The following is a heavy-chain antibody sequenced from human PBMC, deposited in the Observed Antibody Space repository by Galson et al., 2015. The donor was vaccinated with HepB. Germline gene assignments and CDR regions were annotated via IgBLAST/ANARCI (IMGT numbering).Heavy chain of an antibody. J-gene: IGHJ5*02. CDR3: ARGSGGGFNWFDP. V-gene: IGHV1-69*02. D-gene: IGHD3-10*01. CDR2: IIPILGIA. CDR1: GGTFSSYT. Sequence: SVKVSCKASGGTFSSYTISWVRQAPGQGLEWTGRIIPILGIANYAQKFQGRVTITADKSTSTAYMELSSLRSEDTAVYYCARGSGGGFNWFDPWGQGTLVTVSS.